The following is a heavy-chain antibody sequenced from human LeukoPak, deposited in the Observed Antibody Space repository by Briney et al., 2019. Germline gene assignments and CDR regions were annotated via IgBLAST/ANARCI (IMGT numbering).Heavy chain of an antibody. J-gene: IGHJ4*02. V-gene: IGHV4-34*01. Sequence: SETLSLTCAVYGGSFSGYYWSWIRQPPGKGLEWIGEINHSGSTNYNPSLKSRVTISVDPSKNQFSLKLSSVTAADTAVYYCATQYYYGSGSYYNEFDYWGQGTLVTVSS. CDR3: ATQYYYGSGSYYNEFDY. CDR2: INHSGST. CDR1: GGSFSGYY. D-gene: IGHD3-10*01.